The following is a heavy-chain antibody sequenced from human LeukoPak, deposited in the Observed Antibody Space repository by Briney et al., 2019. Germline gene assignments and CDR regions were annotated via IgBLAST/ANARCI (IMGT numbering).Heavy chain of an antibody. CDR2: ISYDGSNK. J-gene: IGHJ4*02. CDR3: ARASQGIAAAGLFDY. CDR1: GFTFSSYA. D-gene: IGHD6-13*01. Sequence: GRSLRLSCAASGFTFSSYAMHWVRQAPGKGLEWVAVISYDGSNKYYADSVKGRFTISRDNSKNTLYLQMNSLRAEDTAVYYCARASQGIAAAGLFDYWGQGTLVTASS. V-gene: IGHV3-30-3*01.